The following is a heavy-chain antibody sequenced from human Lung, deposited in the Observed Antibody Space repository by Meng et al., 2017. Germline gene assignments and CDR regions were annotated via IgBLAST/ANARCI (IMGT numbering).Heavy chain of an antibody. CDR2: IYHSGNT. Sequence: QLQERRPGLVEPSGTLSLTCASPGGFIGGSYWWSWVRQPPGTGVEWIGEIYHSGNTNYNPYLKSRVTISVDKSKNQFSLKLSSVTAADTAVYYCARGSITMVRGVSVFDPWGQGTLVTVSS. CDR1: GGFIGGSYW. V-gene: IGHV4-4*02. CDR3: ARGSITMVRGVSVFDP. J-gene: IGHJ5*02. D-gene: IGHD3-10*01.